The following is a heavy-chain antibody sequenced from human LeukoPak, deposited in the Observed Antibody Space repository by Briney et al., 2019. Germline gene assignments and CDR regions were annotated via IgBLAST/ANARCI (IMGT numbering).Heavy chain of an antibody. V-gene: IGHV4-34*01. CDR3: ARLTYSNYLDY. CDR1: GEYFSTYY. D-gene: IGHD4-11*01. Sequence: SETLSLTCAVYGEYFSTYYYSWIRQPPGKGLEWIGEINHSGSTNYNPSLKSRVTISVDTSKNQFSLKLSSVTAADTAVYYCARLTYSNYLDYWGQGTLVTVSS. J-gene: IGHJ4*02. CDR2: INHSGST.